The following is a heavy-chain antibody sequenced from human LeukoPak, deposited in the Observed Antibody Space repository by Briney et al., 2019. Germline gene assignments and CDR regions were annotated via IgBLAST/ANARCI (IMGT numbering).Heavy chain of an antibody. D-gene: IGHD5-12*01. Sequence: GGSLRLSCAASGFTFDDYAMHWVRQAPGKGLEWVSGISWNSGSIGYADSVKGRFTISRDNAKNTLYLQMNSLRSDDTAVYYCAKGGGSDFFDYWGQGTLVTVSS. CDR3: AKGGGSDFFDY. J-gene: IGHJ4*02. CDR1: GFTFDDYA. V-gene: IGHV3-9*01. CDR2: ISWNSGSI.